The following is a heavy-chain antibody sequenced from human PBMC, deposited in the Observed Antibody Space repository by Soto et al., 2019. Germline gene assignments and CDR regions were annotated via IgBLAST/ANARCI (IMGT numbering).Heavy chain of an antibody. Sequence: QVQLVESGGGAVQPGRSLRLSCAASGFTFSSYGMHWVRQAPGKGLEWVALTWYDGSKKYYADSVKGRFTISRDNSKNPLYLQMNSLKVEDTAVYYCARDGSSIGGRPDYWGQGTLVTVSS. V-gene: IGHV3-33*01. D-gene: IGHD6-6*01. J-gene: IGHJ4*02. CDR1: GFTFSSYG. CDR2: TWYDGSKK. CDR3: ARDGSSIGGRPDY.